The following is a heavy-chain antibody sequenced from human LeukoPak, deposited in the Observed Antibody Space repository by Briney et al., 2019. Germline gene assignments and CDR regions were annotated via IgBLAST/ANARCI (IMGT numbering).Heavy chain of an antibody. CDR2: FDPEDGET. V-gene: IGHV1-24*01. Sequence: ASVKVSCKVSGYTLTELSMHWVRQAPGKGLECIGGFDPEDGETIYAQKFQGRVTMTEDTSTDTAYMELSSLRSEDTAVYYCARGYVGGNSRDAFDIWGQGTMVTVSS. D-gene: IGHD4-23*01. CDR3: ARGYVGGNSRDAFDI. J-gene: IGHJ3*02. CDR1: GYTLTELS.